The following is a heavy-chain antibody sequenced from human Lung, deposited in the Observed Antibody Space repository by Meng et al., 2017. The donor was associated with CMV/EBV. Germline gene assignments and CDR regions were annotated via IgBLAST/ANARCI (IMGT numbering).Heavy chain of an antibody. J-gene: IGHJ4*02. D-gene: IGHD7-27*01. CDR2: IHYDTGET. V-gene: IGHV1-2*02. CDR3: ARDDNWGPDY. CDR1: GYTFAGHY. Sequence: ASVXVSCKTSGYTFAGHYLHWLRQAPGQGLEWMAWIHYDTGETNYAQNFHGRVTVTRDTSITTVYMELRSLRPDDTAMYYCARDDNWGPDYWGQGTLVTVPS.